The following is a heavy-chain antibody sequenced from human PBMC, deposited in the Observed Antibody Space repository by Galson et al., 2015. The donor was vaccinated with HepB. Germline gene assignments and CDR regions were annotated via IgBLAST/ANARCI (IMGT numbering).Heavy chain of an antibody. D-gene: IGHD3-10*01. CDR3: AKAPGGDYYYYMDV. CDR2: ISWNSGSI. Sequence: SLRLSCAASGFTFDDYAMHWVRQAPGKGLEWVSGISWNSGSIGYADSVKGRFTISRDNAKNSLYLQMNSLRAEDTALYYCAKAPGGDYYYYMDVWGKGTTVTVSS. CDR1: GFTFDDYA. V-gene: IGHV3-9*01. J-gene: IGHJ6*03.